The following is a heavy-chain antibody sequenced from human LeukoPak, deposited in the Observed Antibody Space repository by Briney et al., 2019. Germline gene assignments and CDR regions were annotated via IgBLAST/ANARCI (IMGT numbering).Heavy chain of an antibody. CDR3: ARVNAGLRFLEWSHLFDY. J-gene: IGHJ4*02. CDR2: INHSGST. D-gene: IGHD3-3*01. V-gene: IGHV4-34*01. Sequence: SETLSLTCAVYGGSFSGYYWSWIRQPPGKGLEWIGEINHSGSTNYNPSLKSRVTISVDTSKNQFSLKLSSVTAADTAVYYCARVNAGLRFLEWSHLFDYWGQGTLVTVSS. CDR1: GGSFSGYY.